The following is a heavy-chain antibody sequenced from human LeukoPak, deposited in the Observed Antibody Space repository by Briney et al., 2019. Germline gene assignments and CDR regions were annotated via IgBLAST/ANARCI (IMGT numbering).Heavy chain of an antibody. CDR3: VRDHSTAFDS. CDR1: GFTFSTNG. CDR2: IPYDGSTQ. V-gene: IGHV3-30*03. J-gene: IGHJ4*02. Sequence: GGSLRLSCAASGFTFSTNGMHWVRQVPGKGLEWVAVIPYDGSTQYYADSVKGRFFISRDDSSSTLFLQMNSLRPEDTAVYFCVRDHSTAFDSWGQGTLVTVSS.